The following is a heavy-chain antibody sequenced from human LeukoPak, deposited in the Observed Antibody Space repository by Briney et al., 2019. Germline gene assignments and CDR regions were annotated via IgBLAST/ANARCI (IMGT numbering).Heavy chain of an antibody. V-gene: IGHV4-4*02. D-gene: IGHD3-10*01. J-gene: IGHJ2*01. CDR3: ARGKYYYGSGTYYTRSYDWYFDL. CDR2: IYRSGST. CDR1: GGSISSSNW. Sequence: SGTLSLTCGVSGGSISSSNWWSWVRQPPGKGLEWIGEIYRSGSTNYNPSLKSRVTISVDKSKNQFSLKLSSVTAADTAVYYCARGKYYYGSGTYYTRSYDWYFDLWGRGTLVTVSS.